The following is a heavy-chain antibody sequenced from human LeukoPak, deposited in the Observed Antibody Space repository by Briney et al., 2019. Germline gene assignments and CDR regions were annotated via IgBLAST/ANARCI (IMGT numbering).Heavy chain of an antibody. CDR1: GFTVSSNY. CDR3: ASTGRAYYYGSGSPDY. D-gene: IGHD3-10*01. V-gene: IGHV3-66*01. CDR2: IYSGGST. J-gene: IGHJ4*02. Sequence: GGSLRLSCAASGFTVSSNYMSWVRQAPGKGLEWVSVIYSGGSTYYADSVKGRFTISRDKSKNTLYLQMNSLRAEDTDVYYCASTGRAYYYGSGSPDYWGQGTLVTVSS.